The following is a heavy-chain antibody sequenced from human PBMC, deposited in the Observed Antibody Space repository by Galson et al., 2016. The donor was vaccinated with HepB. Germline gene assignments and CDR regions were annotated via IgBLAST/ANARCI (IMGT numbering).Heavy chain of an antibody. CDR3: VREAGYSNAFGY. CDR1: GSTFSSYA. J-gene: IGHJ4*02. D-gene: IGHD4-11*01. CDR2: ISYDGSNK. V-gene: IGHV3-30-3*01. Sequence: SLRLSCAGSGSTFSSYALHWVRQAPGKGPEWVAVISYDGSNKYYADSVKGRFTISRDNSKNTLYVHMNSLRAEDTAVYYCVREAGYSNAFGYWGQGTLVTVSS.